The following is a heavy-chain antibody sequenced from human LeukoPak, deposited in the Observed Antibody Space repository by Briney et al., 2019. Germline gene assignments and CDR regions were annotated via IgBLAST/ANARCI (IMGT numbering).Heavy chain of an antibody. J-gene: IGHJ4*02. V-gene: IGHV3-21*01. CDR2: ISSSSSYI. D-gene: IGHD1-14*01. CDR3: AREGNRRSFDY. Sequence: GGSLRLSYAASAFIFSSYNLNWVRQAPGKGLEWVSSISSSSSYIYYADSMKGRFTISRDNARNSLYLQMNSLRAEDTAVYYCAREGNRRSFDYWGQGTLVTVSS. CDR1: AFIFSSYN.